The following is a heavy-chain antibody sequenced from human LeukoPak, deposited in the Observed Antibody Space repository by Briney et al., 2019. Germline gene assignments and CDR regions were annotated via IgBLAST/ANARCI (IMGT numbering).Heavy chain of an antibody. J-gene: IGHJ4*02. CDR3: ARGPHWDPHFDY. Sequence: ASVKVSCKASGYTFTSHFMHWVRQAPGQGLEWMGIINPRGGSTSYTQKFQGRVTMTRDTSTSTVYMELSGLRSDDTAVYYCARGPHWDPHFDYWGQGTLVTVSS. D-gene: IGHD7-27*01. V-gene: IGHV1-46*01. CDR1: GYTFTSHF. CDR2: INPRGGST.